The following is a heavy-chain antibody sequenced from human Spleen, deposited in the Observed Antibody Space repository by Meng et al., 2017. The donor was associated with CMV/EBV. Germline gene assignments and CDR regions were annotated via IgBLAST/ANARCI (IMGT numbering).Heavy chain of an antibody. Sequence: GESLKISCAASGFTFSSYGMHWVRQAPGKGLEWVAVIWYDGSNRFYADSVKGRFTISRDNSKNTLYLQMNSLRAEDTAVYYCARRATYYYDSSNYRASYYFDHWGQGTLVTVSS. CDR1: GFTFSSYG. CDR3: ARRATYYYDSSNYRASYYFDH. J-gene: IGHJ4*02. CDR2: IWYDGSNR. V-gene: IGHV3-33*01. D-gene: IGHD3-22*01.